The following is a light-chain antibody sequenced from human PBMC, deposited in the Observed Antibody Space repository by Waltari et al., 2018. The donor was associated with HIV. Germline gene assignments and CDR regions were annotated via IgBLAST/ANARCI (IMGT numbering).Light chain of an antibody. CDR2: YNN. CDR1: RSNIGTTV. Sequence: QSVLPQPPSASGTPGQRVTISCSGRRSNIGTTVVTWYQQLPGSAPKLLISYNNQRPSGVPDRFSGSKSGTSASLAISGLQSEDEADYYCAAWDDNLNGLFGGGTKLTVL. V-gene: IGLV1-44*01. J-gene: IGLJ2*01. CDR3: AAWDDNLNGL.